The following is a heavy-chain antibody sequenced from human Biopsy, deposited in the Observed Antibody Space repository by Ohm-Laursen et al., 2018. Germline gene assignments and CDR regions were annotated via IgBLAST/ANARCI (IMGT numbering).Heavy chain of an antibody. CDR3: AKTFHGSSFLYDY. Sequence: SLRLSCSASGFTFSSYAMNWVRQAPGKGLEWVSAITVSADTTYYADSVRGRFTVSRDNSQNTLYLQMNSLRAEDTAIYYCAKTFHGSSFLYDYWGQGTLVTVSS. D-gene: IGHD2-15*01. CDR1: GFTFSSYA. J-gene: IGHJ4*02. CDR2: ITVSADTT. V-gene: IGHV3-23*01.